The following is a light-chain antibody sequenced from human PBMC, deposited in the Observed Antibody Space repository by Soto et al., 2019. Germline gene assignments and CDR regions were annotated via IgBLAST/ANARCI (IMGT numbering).Light chain of an antibody. Sequence: SSELTQSPSVSVSPGQTARITCSGDALPKKYVYWYQLRPGQAPWLIVYKDNERPSGIPERFSGSSSGPTATLTTSGVQAEDEADYYCQSIDGTGSLYVFGGGTKLTVL. CDR1: ALPKKY. CDR3: QSIDGTGSLYV. J-gene: IGLJ1*01. V-gene: IGLV3-25*03. CDR2: KDN.